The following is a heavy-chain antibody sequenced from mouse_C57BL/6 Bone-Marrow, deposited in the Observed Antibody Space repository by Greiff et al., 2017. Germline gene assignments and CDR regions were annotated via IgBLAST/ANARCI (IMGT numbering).Heavy chain of an antibody. J-gene: IGHJ3*01. Sequence: VKLVESGAELVRPGASVTLSCTASGYTFTDYEMHWVKQTPVHGLEWIGAIDPETGGTDYNQKFKGKAILTADNSSSTAYIELRSLTSEDSAVYYCTRSSYSNAWFAYWGQGPLVTVSA. D-gene: IGHD2-5*01. CDR1: GYTFTDYE. CDR2: IDPETGGT. CDR3: TRSSYSNAWFAY. V-gene: IGHV1-15*01.